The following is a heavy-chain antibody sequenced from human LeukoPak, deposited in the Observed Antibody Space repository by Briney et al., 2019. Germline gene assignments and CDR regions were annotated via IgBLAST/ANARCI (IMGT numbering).Heavy chain of an antibody. CDR3: ARGVRQLLTNDAFDI. CDR1: GYTFTSYD. Sequence: VASVKVSCKASGYTFTSYDINWVRQATGQGLEWMGWMNPNSGNTGYAQKFQGRVTITRNTSISTAYMELSSLRSEDTAVYYCARGVRQLLTNDAFDIWGQGTMVTVSS. J-gene: IGHJ3*02. V-gene: IGHV1-8*03. D-gene: IGHD3-9*01. CDR2: MNPNSGNT.